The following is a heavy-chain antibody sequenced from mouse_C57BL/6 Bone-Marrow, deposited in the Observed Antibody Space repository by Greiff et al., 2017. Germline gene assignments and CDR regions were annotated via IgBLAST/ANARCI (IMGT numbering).Heavy chain of an antibody. CDR3: ARRLYSHWYFAV. D-gene: IGHD2-1*01. V-gene: IGHV3-6*01. J-gene: IGHJ1*01. CDR1: GYSITSGYY. Sequence: EVQLVESGPGLVKPSQSLSLTCSVTGYSITSGYYWNWIRQFPGNKLEWMGYISYDGSNNYNPSLKNRISITRDTSKNQFFLKLNSVTTEDTATYYCARRLYSHWYFAVRGASAPVPSS. CDR2: ISYDGSN.